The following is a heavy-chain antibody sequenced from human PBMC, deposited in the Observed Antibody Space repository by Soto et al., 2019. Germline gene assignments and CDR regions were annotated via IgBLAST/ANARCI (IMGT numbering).Heavy chain of an antibody. CDR2: IYGSGNT. Sequence: PSETLSLTCTVSGTSLNSGTNYWNWVRQPPGKALEWIGYIYGSGNTKYNPSLKSRVTVSQDTSKNQVSLKMNSVTATDTAMYYCAGAWGPYWFDPWGQGILVTVFS. V-gene: IGHV4-61*01. D-gene: IGHD7-27*01. J-gene: IGHJ5*02. CDR3: AGAWGPYWFDP. CDR1: GTSLNSGTNY.